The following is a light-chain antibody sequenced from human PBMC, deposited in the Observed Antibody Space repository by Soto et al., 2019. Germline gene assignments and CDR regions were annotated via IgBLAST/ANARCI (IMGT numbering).Light chain of an antibody. V-gene: IGKV3-15*01. J-gene: IGKJ4*01. CDR1: QSVSSS. CDR2: GAS. CDR3: QQYNKWPRT. Sequence: IVMPQSPAPLSVSPGERAALSCRASQSVSSSLAWYQQRPGQAPRLLIHGASTRATGIPARFSGSGSGTEFTLTISSLQSEDFAVYYCQQYNKWPRTFGEGTKVDIK.